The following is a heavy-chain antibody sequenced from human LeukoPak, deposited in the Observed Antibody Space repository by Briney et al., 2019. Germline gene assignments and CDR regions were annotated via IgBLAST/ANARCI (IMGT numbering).Heavy chain of an antibody. CDR2: INWNGGST. CDR1: GFTFDDYG. V-gene: IGHV3-20*04. D-gene: IGHD2-2*01. CDR3: ARGSTSSYYYYYMDV. J-gene: IGHJ6*03. Sequence: GGSLRVSCTASGFTFDDYGMSWVRQAPGKGLEWVSGINWNGGSTGYADSVKGRFTISRDNAKKSLYLQMNSLRAEDTALYYCARGSTSSYYYYYMDVWGKGTTVTVSS.